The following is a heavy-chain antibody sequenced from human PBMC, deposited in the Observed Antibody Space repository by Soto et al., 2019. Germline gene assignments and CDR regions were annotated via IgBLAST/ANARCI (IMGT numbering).Heavy chain of an antibody. Sequence: GGSLRLSCAASGFTFSSYAMSWVRQAPGKGLEWVSAISGSGGSTYYADSVKGQFTISRDNSKNTLYLQMNSLRAEDTAVYYCAKDNPVAPAATPLIYFDYWGQGTLVTVSS. CDR3: AKDNPVAPAATPLIYFDY. V-gene: IGHV3-23*01. D-gene: IGHD2-2*01. CDR1: GFTFSSYA. J-gene: IGHJ4*02. CDR2: ISGSGGST.